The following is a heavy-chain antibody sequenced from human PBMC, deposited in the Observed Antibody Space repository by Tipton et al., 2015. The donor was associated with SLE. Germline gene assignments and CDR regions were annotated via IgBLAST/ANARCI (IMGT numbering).Heavy chain of an antibody. CDR3: ARELGYCSGGSCYSGPWFDP. CDR2: IYSSGST. V-gene: IGHV4-59*12. J-gene: IGHJ5*02. D-gene: IGHD2-15*01. CDR1: GGSISSYY. Sequence: LRLSCTVSGGSISSYYWSWIRQPPGKGLEWIGYIYSSGSTNYNPSLKSRVTISVDTSKNQFSLKLSSVTGADTAVYYCARELGYCSGGSCYSGPWFDPWGQGTLVTVSS.